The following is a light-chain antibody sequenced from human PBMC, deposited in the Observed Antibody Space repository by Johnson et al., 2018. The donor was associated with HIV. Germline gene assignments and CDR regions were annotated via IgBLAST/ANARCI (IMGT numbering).Light chain of an antibody. V-gene: IGLV1-51*01. Sequence: QSVLTQPPSVSAAPGQRVSISCSGSGSNIGNNYVSWYQQVPGTAPKLLIFDNSRRPSGIPDRFSGSKSGTSATLGITGLQTGDEADYFCGTWDTSLSAGVFGPGTKVTVL. CDR2: DNS. CDR1: GSNIGNNY. J-gene: IGLJ1*01. CDR3: GTWDTSLSAGV.